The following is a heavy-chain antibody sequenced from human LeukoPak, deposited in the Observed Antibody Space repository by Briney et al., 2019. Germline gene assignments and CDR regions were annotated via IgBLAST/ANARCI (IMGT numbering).Heavy chain of an antibody. CDR3: ASRIAAAGKRRDY. Sequence: SETLSLTCTVSGGSISSYYWSWIRQPPGKGLEWIGYIYYSGSTNYNPSLKSRVTISVDTSKNQFSLKLSSVTAADTAVYYCASRIAAAGKRRDYWGQGTLVTVSS. CDR2: IYYSGST. D-gene: IGHD6-13*01. CDR1: GGSISSYY. V-gene: IGHV4-59*08. J-gene: IGHJ4*02.